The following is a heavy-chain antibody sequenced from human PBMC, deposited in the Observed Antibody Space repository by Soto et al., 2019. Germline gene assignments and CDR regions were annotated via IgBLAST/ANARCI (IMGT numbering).Heavy chain of an antibody. Sequence: QVQLVQSGAEVKKPGSSVKVSCKASGGTFSSYAISWVRQAPGQGLEWMGGIIPIFGTANYAQKFQGRVTITADESTGTAYMELSSLSFEDTAVYYCARGAPRIAAAGSLDYGGQGTLVTVSS. V-gene: IGHV1-69*01. CDR3: ARGAPRIAAAGSLDY. D-gene: IGHD6-13*01. CDR1: GGTFSSYA. CDR2: IIPIFGTA. J-gene: IGHJ4*02.